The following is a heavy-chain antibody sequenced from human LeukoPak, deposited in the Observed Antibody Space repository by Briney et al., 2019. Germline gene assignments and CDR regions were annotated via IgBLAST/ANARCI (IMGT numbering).Heavy chain of an antibody. CDR2: ISAYDSNT. J-gene: IGHJ4*02. V-gene: IGHV1-18*01. D-gene: IGHD3-3*02. CDR3: ARYGALFSRTRQDY. Sequence: GASVKVSCKASGYTFTNYGISWVRQAPGQGLEWMGWISAYDSNTNYAQKLQGRVTMTTDTSTSTAYMELRSLRSDDTAVYYCARYGALFSRTRQDYWGQGTLVTVSS. CDR1: GYTFTNYG.